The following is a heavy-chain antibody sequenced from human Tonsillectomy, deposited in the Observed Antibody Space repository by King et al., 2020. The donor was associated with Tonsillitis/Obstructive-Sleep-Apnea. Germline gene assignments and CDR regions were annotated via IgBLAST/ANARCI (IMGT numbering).Heavy chain of an antibody. J-gene: IGHJ4*02. CDR3: ARGPPLNWGTFDY. Sequence: VQLVESGGGVVQPGRSLRLSCAASGFTFSSYGMHWVRQAPGKGLEWVAVIWYDGSNKYYADSVKGRFTISRDNSKNTLYLQMNSLRAEDTAVYYCARGPPLNWGTFDYWGQGTLVTVSS. V-gene: IGHV3-33*01. D-gene: IGHD7-27*01. CDR2: IWYDGSNK. CDR1: GFTFSSYG.